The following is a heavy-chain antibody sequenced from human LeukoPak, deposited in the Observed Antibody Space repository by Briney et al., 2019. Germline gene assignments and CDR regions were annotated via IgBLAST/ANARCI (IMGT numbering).Heavy chain of an antibody. J-gene: IGHJ4*02. Sequence: PSETLSLTCAVYGGSFSGYYWSWIRQPPGKGLEWTGEINHSGSTNYNPSLKSRVTISVDTSKNQFSLKLSSVTAADTAVYYCARGGVTMVRGVIRNFDYWGQGTLVTVSS. CDR2: INHSGST. CDR3: ARGGVTMVRGVIRNFDY. D-gene: IGHD3-10*01. V-gene: IGHV4-34*01. CDR1: GGSFSGYY.